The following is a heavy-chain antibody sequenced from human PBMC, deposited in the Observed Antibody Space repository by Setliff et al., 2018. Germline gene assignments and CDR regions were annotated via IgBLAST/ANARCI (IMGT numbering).Heavy chain of an antibody. CDR1: GFSFSRHW. Sequence: GGSLRLSCVVSGFSFSRHWMSWVRQAPGKGLEWVADIKQDGSTKYYLDSVKGRFTISRDNAKRSLYLQMNGLRADDTGVYYCVRDDADNYDAFDIWGQGTLVTVPS. CDR3: VRDDADNYDAFDI. D-gene: IGHD3-22*01. CDR2: IKQDGSTK. V-gene: IGHV3-7*01. J-gene: IGHJ3*02.